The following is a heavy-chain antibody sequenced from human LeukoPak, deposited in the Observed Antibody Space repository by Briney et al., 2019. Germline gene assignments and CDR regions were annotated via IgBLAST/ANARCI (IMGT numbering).Heavy chain of an antibody. V-gene: IGHV3-33*01. CDR3: AREISAAGRFDY. CDR2: IWYDGGNK. J-gene: IGHJ4*02. D-gene: IGHD6-13*01. Sequence: PGGSLRLSCATSGFTFSHYAMHWVRQAPGKGLEWVALIWYDGGNKDYADSVKGRFTISRDNSKNTLHLQMNSLRVEDTAVYFCAREISAAGRFDYWGRGTPVTVSS. CDR1: GFTFSHYA.